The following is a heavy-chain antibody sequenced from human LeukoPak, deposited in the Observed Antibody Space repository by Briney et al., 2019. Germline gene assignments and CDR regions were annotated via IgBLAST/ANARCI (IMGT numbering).Heavy chain of an antibody. CDR1: GYTFSGYN. CDR2: INPNSGGS. Sequence: ASVKVSCKASGYTFSGYNMHWVRQAPGQGLEWMGWINPNSGGSNYAQSLQGRVTMTRDTSISTAYMELSRLRSDDTAVYYCAREERGYSDFEYWGQGTLVTVSS. D-gene: IGHD5-18*01. V-gene: IGHV1-2*02. J-gene: IGHJ4*02. CDR3: AREERGYSDFEY.